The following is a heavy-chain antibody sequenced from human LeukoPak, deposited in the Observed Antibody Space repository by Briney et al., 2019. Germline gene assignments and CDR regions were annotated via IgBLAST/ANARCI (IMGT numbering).Heavy chain of an antibody. J-gene: IGHJ4*02. CDR2: ISAYNGNT. Sequence: ASVKVSCKASGYTFTGYGISWVRQAPGQGLEWMGWISAYNGNTNYAQKLQGRVTMTTDTSTSTAYMELRSLRSDDTAVYYCARGEVGYYHDSSGYHLDYWGQGTLVTVSS. D-gene: IGHD3-22*01. CDR1: GYTFTGYG. V-gene: IGHV1-18*01. CDR3: ARGEVGYYHDSSGYHLDY.